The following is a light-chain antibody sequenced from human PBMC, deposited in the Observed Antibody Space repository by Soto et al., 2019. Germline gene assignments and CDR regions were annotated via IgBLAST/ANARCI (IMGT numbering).Light chain of an antibody. Sequence: QAVVTQPPSVSGAPGQRVTISCTGSSSNIGAGYDVHWYQQLPGTVPKLLIYGNSNRPSGVPDRFSGSKSGTSASLAITGLQAEDEADYYCQSYDSSLSGLFGGGTKLTVL. CDR3: QSYDSSLSGL. V-gene: IGLV1-40*01. CDR2: GNS. J-gene: IGLJ2*01. CDR1: SSNIGAGYD.